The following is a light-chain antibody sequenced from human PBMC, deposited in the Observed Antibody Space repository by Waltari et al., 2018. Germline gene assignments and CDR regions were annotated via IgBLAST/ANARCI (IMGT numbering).Light chain of an antibody. Sequence: EIVLTQSPGTLSLSPGESATLSCRASQTIIANYLAWYQQKPGQAPRLLIYGASNRATGSPDRFSGSGSGTDFTLTISRLEPEDYAVYHCQQYGTSSALTFGGGTKVESK. CDR2: GAS. CDR1: QTIIANY. J-gene: IGKJ4*01. CDR3: QQYGTSSALT. V-gene: IGKV3-20*01.